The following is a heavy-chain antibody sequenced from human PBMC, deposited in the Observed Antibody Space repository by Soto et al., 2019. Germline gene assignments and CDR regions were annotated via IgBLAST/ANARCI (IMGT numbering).Heavy chain of an antibody. V-gene: IGHV1-69*13. D-gene: IGHD3-3*01. J-gene: IGHJ6*02. CDR2: IIPIFGTA. CDR3: AENPGLKITIFGVVDYYYYGMDV. Sequence: SVNVSCKASGGTFSSYAISWVRQAPGQGLEWMGGIIPIFGTANYAQKFQGRVTITADESTSTAYMELSSLRSEDTAVYYCAENPGLKITIFGVVDYYYYGMDVWGQGTTVTVSS. CDR1: GGTFSSYA.